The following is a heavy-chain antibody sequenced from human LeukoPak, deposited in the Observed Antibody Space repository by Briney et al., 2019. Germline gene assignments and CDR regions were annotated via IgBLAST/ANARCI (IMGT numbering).Heavy chain of an antibody. V-gene: IGHV3-74*01. CDR3: ARALAE. J-gene: IGHJ4*02. CDR1: GFTFSNAW. Sequence: GGSLRLSCAVSGFTFSNAWMSWVRQAPGKGLVWVSSINSDGSGTSHADSVKGRFTISRDNAKNTLYLQMNSLRAEDTAVYYCARALAEWGRGTLVTVSS. CDR2: INSDGSGT.